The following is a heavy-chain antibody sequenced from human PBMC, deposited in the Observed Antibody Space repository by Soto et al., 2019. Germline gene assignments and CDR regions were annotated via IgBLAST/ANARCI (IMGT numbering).Heavy chain of an antibody. Sequence: QVQLVESGGGVVQPGRSLRLSCAASGFTFSSYGMHWVRQAPGKGLEWVAVIWYDGSNKYYADSVKGRFTISRDNSKNPLYLQMNSLRAEDTAVYYWARDRTSFDYWGQGTLVTVSS. CDR1: GFTFSSYG. CDR2: IWYDGSNK. CDR3: ARDRTSFDY. J-gene: IGHJ4*02. V-gene: IGHV3-33*01.